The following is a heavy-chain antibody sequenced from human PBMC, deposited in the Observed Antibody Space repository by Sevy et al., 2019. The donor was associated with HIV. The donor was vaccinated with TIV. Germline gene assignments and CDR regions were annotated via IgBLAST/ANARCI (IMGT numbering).Heavy chain of an antibody. J-gene: IGHJ6*02. CDR3: AGGLNHRLRYGMDV. V-gene: IGHV3-20*04. D-gene: IGHD2-15*01. CDR1: GFTFDDYG. Sequence: GGSLRLSCAASGFTFDDYGMSWVRQAPGKGLEWVSGINWNGGSTGYADSVKGRFPISRDNAKNSLYLQMNSLRAEDTALYYCAGGLNHRLRYGMDVWGQGTTVTVSS. CDR2: INWNGGST.